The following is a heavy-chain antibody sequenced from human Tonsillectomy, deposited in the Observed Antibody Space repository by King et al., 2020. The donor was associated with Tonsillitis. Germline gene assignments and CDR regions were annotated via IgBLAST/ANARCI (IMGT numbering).Heavy chain of an antibody. CDR2: IHYSGST. V-gene: IGHV4-59*01. CDR3: ARPGGLYWYFDL. CDR1: GGSISSYY. Sequence: VQLQESGPGLVKPSETLSLTCTVSGGSISSYYWNWIRQPPGKGLEWIGFIHYSGSTNYNPSLKSRVTISVDTSKNQFSLKLSSVTAADTAVYYCARPGGLYWYFDLWGRGTLVTVSS. J-gene: IGHJ2*01. D-gene: IGHD1-14*01.